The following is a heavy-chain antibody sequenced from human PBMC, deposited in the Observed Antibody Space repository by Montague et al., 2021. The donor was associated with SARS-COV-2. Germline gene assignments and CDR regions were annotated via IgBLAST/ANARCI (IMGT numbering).Heavy chain of an antibody. D-gene: IGHD5-24*01. CDR2: IYYSGST. CDR3: ARGDVEMATIKSGGPFYHFDY. CDR1: GGSISSSSYY. Sequence: SETLSLTCTVSGGSISSSSYYWGWIRQPPGKGLEWIGYIYYSGSTNYNPSLKSPVTISVDTSKNQFSLKLSSVTAADTAVYYCARGDVEMATIKSGGPFYHFDYWGQGTLVTVSS. J-gene: IGHJ4*02. V-gene: IGHV4-61*05.